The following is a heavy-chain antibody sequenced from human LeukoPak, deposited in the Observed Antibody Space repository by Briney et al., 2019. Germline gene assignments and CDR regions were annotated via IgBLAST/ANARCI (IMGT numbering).Heavy chain of an antibody. D-gene: IGHD6-19*01. CDR1: GYTFTSYA. V-gene: IGHV1-3*01. CDR2: INAGNGNT. Sequence: GESLKVSCKASGYTFTSYAMHWVRQAPGQRLEWMGWINAGNGNTKYSQKLQGRVTITRDTSASTAYMELSSLRSEDTAVYYCARGWDSGWYYWGQGTLVTVSS. J-gene: IGHJ4*02. CDR3: ARGWDSGWYY.